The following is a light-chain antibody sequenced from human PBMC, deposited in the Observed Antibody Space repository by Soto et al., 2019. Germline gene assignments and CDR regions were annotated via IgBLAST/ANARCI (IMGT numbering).Light chain of an antibody. CDR2: GAS. V-gene: IGKV3-15*01. CDR3: QQYGSSRLT. J-gene: IGKJ4*01. CDR1: PSVSSN. Sequence: EIVMTQSPATLSVSPGERATLSCGASPSVSSNLAWYQQKPGQDPRLLIYGASTRATGIPARFSGSGSGTEFTLTISSLQSEDFVVYYCQQYGSSRLTFGGGTKVDIK.